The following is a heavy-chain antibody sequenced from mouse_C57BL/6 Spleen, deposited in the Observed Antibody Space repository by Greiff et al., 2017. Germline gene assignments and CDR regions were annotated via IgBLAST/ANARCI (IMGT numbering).Heavy chain of an antibody. D-gene: IGHD1-1*01. J-gene: IGHJ4*01. Sequence: VQLQQSGPELVKPGASVKISCKASGYAFSSSWMNWVKQRPGKGLEWIGRIYPGDGDTNYNGKFKGKATLTADKSSSTAYMQLSSLTSEDSAVYFCARGITTVVAPVMDYWGQGTSVTVSS. CDR3: ARGITTVVAPVMDY. CDR2: IYPGDGDT. CDR1: GYAFSSSW. V-gene: IGHV1-82*01.